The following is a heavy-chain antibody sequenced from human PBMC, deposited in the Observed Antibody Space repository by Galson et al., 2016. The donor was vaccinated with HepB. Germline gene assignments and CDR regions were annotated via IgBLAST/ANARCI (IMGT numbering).Heavy chain of an antibody. CDR1: GFTFNAYA. CDR2: IPSSGVGT. CDR3: AQRRLGLGNFYFDY. J-gene: IGHJ4*02. Sequence: SLRLSCAASGFTFNAYAMSWVRQSPGKGLEWVSAIPSSGVGTFYTDSVKGRFTISRDNSKNTLYLQMNSLRVEDTATYFCAQRRLGLGNFYFDYWGQGTLVTVSS. D-gene: IGHD3-16*01. V-gene: IGHV3-23*01.